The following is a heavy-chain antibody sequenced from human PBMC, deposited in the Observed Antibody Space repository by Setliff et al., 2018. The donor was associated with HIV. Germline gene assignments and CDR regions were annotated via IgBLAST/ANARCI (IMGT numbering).Heavy chain of an antibody. J-gene: IGHJ4*02. D-gene: IGHD3-22*01. Sequence: ASVKVSCKASGYTFTDYYMHWVQQAPGKGLGWMGRVDPEDGETIYAEKFQGRVTITADTSTDTAYMELSSLRSEDTAVYYCAKGTYYYDSSGSDYWGQGTLVTVSS. CDR2: VDPEDGET. V-gene: IGHV1-69-2*01. CDR1: GYTFTDYY. CDR3: AKGTYYYDSSGSDY.